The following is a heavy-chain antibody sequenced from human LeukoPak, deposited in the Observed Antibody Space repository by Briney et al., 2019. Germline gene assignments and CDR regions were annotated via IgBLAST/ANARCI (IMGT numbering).Heavy chain of an antibody. V-gene: IGHV1-3*01. CDR3: ARDRDSGYDRNYFDY. D-gene: IGHD5-12*01. CDR2: INAGNGNT. Sequence: GASVKVSCKASGYTFTNYAIHWVRQAPGQRLEWMGWINAGNGNTKYSQKFQGRVTITRDTSASTAYMELSSLRSEDTAVYYCARDRDSGYDRNYFDYWGQGTLVTVSS. J-gene: IGHJ4*02. CDR1: GYTFTNYA.